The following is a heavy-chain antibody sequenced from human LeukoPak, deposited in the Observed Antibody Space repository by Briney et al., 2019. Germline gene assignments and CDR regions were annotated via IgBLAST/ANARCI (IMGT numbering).Heavy chain of an antibody. J-gene: IGHJ3*02. CDR2: IWYDGSNK. D-gene: IGHD6-19*01. CDR1: GFTFSSYG. CDR3: ARGPYSSGWYGAFDI. Sequence: PGRSLRLSCAASGFTFSSYGMHWVRQAPGKGLEWVAVIWYDGSNKYYADSVKGRFTISRDNSKNTLYLQMNSLRAEGTAVYYCARGPYSSGWYGAFDIWGQGTMVTVSS. V-gene: IGHV3-33*01.